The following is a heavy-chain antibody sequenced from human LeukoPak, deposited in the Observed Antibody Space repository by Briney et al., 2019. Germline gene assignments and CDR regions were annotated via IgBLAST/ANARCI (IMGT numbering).Heavy chain of an antibody. J-gene: IGHJ3*02. D-gene: IGHD3-3*01. CDR1: VGAISRYY. CDR3: ARTRFSSRAFDI. V-gene: IGHV4-59*08. CDR2: IYYSGST. Sequence: SETLSLTCTVSVGAISRYYWSWIRQPPGKGLEWSGYIYYSGSTNYNPSLKSRVTISVDTSKDQFSLKLSSVTAADTAVYYCARTRFSSRAFDIWGQGTMVTVSS.